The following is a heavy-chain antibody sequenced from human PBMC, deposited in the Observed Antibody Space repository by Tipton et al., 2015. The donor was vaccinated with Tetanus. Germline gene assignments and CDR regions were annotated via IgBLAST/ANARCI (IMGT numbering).Heavy chain of an antibody. CDR1: GASISSSRRFD. J-gene: IGHJ4*02. CDR3: ARSIPAGPVWPYEH. CDR2: ISYSGST. V-gene: IGHV4-39*01. D-gene: IGHD2-21*01. Sequence: TLSLTCTVSGASISSSRRFDCGWICQPPGKGLEWIGTISYSGSTNYNPSLKSRVSMSLDTSKNQISLRLTSVTAADTAVYYCARSIPAGPVWPYEHWGQGTLVTVSS.